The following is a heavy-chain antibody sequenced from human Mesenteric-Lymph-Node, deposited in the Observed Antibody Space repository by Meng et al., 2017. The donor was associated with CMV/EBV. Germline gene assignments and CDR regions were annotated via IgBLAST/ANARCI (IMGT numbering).Heavy chain of an antibody. CDR3: AKDLSAARSYYYYGMDV. D-gene: IGHD2-2*01. Sequence: GGSLRLSCAASGFTFSSYEMNWVRQAPGKGLECVSYISSDSNTIIYADSVKGRFTISRDNAKNSLYLQMNSLRDEDTAVYYCAKDLSAARSYYYYGMDVWGQGTTVTVSS. V-gene: IGHV3-48*03. J-gene: IGHJ6*02. CDR2: ISSDSNTI. CDR1: GFTFSSYE.